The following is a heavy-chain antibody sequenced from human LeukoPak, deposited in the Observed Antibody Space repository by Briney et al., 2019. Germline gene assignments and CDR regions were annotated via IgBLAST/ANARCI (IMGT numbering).Heavy chain of an antibody. CDR2: MNSNTGNT. CDR3: TRGSGSGGRDWFDP. D-gene: IGHD3-10*01. CDR1: GYTFINYD. V-gene: IGHV1-8*01. Sequence: ASVKVSCKASGYTFINYDIDWLRQAPGQGLEWMGWMNSNTGNTGYAQRFQGRVTMTRDTSISTAYMELSSLRSEDTAVYYCTRGSGSGGRDWFDPWGQGTLVTVSS. J-gene: IGHJ5*02.